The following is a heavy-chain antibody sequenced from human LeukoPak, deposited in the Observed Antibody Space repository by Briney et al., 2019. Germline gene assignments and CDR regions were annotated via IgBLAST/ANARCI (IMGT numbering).Heavy chain of an antibody. CDR3: ATDLG. CDR1: GSTISGHW. D-gene: IGHD4-17*01. CDR2: INTDGSER. V-gene: IGHV3-7*01. Sequence: GGSLRLPCAASGSTISGHWMAWVRQAPGKGLEWVADINTDGSERYYVDSVRGRFTISRDNARNMVYLQMNSLRAEDTAVYYCATDLGWGQGTLVTVSS. J-gene: IGHJ4*02.